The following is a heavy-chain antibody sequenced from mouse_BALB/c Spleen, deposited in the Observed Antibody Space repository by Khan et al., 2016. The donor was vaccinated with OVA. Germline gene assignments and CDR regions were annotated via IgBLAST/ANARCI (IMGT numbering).Heavy chain of an antibody. V-gene: IGHV1-54*01. D-gene: IGHD2-1*01. CDR2: INPGSGST. CDR1: GYAFTHYL. Sequence: QVQLKQSGGEVIRPGTSVKVSCKASGYAFTHYLIEWVKQRPGQGLEWIGVINPGSGSTNYNEKFEGKAILTADKSSSTAYMQLSSLTSDDSAVYFCARDDYGNFLYFDYWGQGTTLPVSS. J-gene: IGHJ2*01. CDR3: ARDDYGNFLYFDY.